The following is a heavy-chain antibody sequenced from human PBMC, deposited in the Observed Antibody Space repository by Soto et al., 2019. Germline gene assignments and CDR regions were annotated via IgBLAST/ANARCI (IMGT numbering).Heavy chain of an antibody. Sequence: GGSLRLSCAASGFTFSSYGMHWVRQAPVKGLEWVAVISYDGSNKYYADSVKGRFTISRDNSKNTLYLQMNSLRAEDTAVYYCAKEEVLEWLLLGLDYWGQGTLVTVSS. CDR3: AKEEVLEWLLLGLDY. V-gene: IGHV3-30*18. CDR2: ISYDGSNK. D-gene: IGHD3-3*01. CDR1: GFTFSSYG. J-gene: IGHJ4*02.